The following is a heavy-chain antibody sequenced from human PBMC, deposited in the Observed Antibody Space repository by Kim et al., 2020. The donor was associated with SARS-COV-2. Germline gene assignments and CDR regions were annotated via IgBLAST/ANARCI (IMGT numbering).Heavy chain of an antibody. CDR3: ARGRGDGC. V-gene: IGHV3-74*03. CDR2: INNDGKII. D-gene: IGHD3-10*01. J-gene: IGHJ4*02. CDR1: GFTFSTYW. Sequence: GGSLRLSCAASGFTFSTYWMHWVRLGPGKGLMWVSRINNDGKIITYSDSVKGRFTITRDNAKNMLYLQMNSLRAEDTGVFFCARGRGDGCCGQGTLVTVS.